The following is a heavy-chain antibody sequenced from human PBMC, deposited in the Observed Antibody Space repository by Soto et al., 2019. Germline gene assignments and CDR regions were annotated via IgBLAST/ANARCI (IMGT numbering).Heavy chain of an antibody. Sequence: PGGSLRLSCAASGFTFSSYWMSWVRQAPGKGLEWVANIKQDGSEKYYVDSVKGRFTISRDNAKNSLYLQMNSLRAEDTAVYYCGRDSVSDQPDYWGQGTLVTVSS. CDR3: GRDSVSDQPDY. CDR1: GFTFSSYW. J-gene: IGHJ4*02. CDR2: IKQDGSEK. D-gene: IGHD2-2*01. V-gene: IGHV3-7*01.